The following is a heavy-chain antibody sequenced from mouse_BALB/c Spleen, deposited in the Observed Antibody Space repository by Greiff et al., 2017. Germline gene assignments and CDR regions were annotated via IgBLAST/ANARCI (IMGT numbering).Heavy chain of an antibody. CDR2: IRSKSNNYAT. CDR3: VRQGGYGSSNWYFDV. CDR1: GFTFNTYA. V-gene: IGHV10-1*02. D-gene: IGHD1-1*01. J-gene: IGHJ1*01. Sequence: EVQLQESGGGLVQPKGSLKLSCAASGFTFNTYAMNWVRQAPGKGLEWVARIRSKSNNYATYYADSVKDRFTISRDDSQSMLYLQMNNLKTEDTAMYYCVRQGGYGSSNWYFDVWGAGTTVTVSS.